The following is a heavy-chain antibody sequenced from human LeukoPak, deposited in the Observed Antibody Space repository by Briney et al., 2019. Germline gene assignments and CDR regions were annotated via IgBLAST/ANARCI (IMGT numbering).Heavy chain of an antibody. Sequence: GGSLRLSCAASGFTFSSYSMNWVRQAPGKGLEWVSYISSSSSTIYYADSVKGRFTISRDNAKNSLYLQMNSLRAEDTAVYYCARGRSRGSYYGNPFDYWGQGTLVTVSS. J-gene: IGHJ4*02. V-gene: IGHV3-48*04. CDR3: ARGRSRGSYYGNPFDY. CDR2: ISSSSSTI. CDR1: GFTFSSYS. D-gene: IGHD1-26*01.